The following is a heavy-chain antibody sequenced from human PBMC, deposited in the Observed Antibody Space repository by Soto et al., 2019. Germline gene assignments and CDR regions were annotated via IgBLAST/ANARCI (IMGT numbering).Heavy chain of an antibody. CDR3: ARDHGSSWYPEGWFDP. J-gene: IGHJ5*02. Sequence: SQTLSLTCAISGDSVSSNSAAWNWIRQSPSRGLEWLGRTYYRSKWYNDYAVSVKSRITINPDTSKNQFSLQLNSVTPEDTAVYYCARDHGSSWYPEGWFDPWGQGTLVTV. CDR2: TYYRSKWYN. CDR1: GDSVSSNSAA. D-gene: IGHD6-13*01. V-gene: IGHV6-1*01.